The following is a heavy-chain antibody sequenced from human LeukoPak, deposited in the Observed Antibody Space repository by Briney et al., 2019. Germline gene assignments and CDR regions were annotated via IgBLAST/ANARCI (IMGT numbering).Heavy chain of an antibody. V-gene: IGHV4-34*01. Sequence: PSETLSLTCAVYGGSFSGYYWSWIRQPPGKGLEWIGEINHSGSTNYNPSLKSRVTISVDTSKNQFSLKLSSVTAADTAVYYCARGRRGPGMAVAARWFDYWGQGTLVTVSS. CDR3: ARGRRGPGMAVAARWFDY. D-gene: IGHD6-19*01. CDR1: GGSFSGYY. J-gene: IGHJ4*02. CDR2: INHSGST.